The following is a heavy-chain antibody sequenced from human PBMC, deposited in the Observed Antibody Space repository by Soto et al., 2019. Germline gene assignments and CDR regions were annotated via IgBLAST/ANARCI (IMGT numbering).Heavy chain of an antibody. CDR3: TRALDIAVADY. Sequence: PGGSLRLSCTASGFTFGDYAMSWFRQAPGKGLEWVGFIRGKAYGGTTEYAASVKGRFTISRDDSRSIAYLQMNSLKTEDTAVYYCTRALDIAVADYWGQGTLVTVSS. D-gene: IGHD6-19*01. CDR2: IRGKAYGGTT. CDR1: GFTFGDYA. V-gene: IGHV3-49*03. J-gene: IGHJ4*02.